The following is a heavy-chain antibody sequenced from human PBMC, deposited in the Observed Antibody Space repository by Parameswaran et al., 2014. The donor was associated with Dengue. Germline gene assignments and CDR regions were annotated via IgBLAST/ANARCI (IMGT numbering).Heavy chain of an antibody. Sequence: IRQPPGKGLEWVSAISGSGGSTYYADSVKGRFTISRDNSKNTLYLQMNSLRAEDTAVYYCAKDGGYSYGLGTEYYYYYGMDVWGQGTTVTVSS. CDR2: ISGSGGST. J-gene: IGHJ6*02. CDR3: AKDGGYSYGLGTEYYYYYGMDV. V-gene: IGHV3-23*01. D-gene: IGHD5-18*01.